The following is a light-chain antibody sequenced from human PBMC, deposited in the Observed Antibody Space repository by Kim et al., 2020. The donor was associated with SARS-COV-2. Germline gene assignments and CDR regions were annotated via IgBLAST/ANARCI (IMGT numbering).Light chain of an antibody. CDR1: NSTVDDDY. Sequence: GKTRTISCPRINSTVDDDYVQWYQPRPGGDTTTVMYEYDQRPSGVSDRFSGSIDNSSSSASLTISGLRTEDEADYYCQSYNRDNVLFGGGTQLTVL. CDR3: QSYNRDNVL. J-gene: IGLJ2*01. CDR2: EYD. V-gene: IGLV6-57*03.